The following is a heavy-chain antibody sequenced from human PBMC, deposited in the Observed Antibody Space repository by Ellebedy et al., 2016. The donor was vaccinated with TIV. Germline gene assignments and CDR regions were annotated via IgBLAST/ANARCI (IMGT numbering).Heavy chain of an antibody. D-gene: IGHD2-21*01. CDR1: GGSISSYY. J-gene: IGHJ4*02. V-gene: IGHV4-4*07. Sequence: MPSETLSLTCTVSGGSISSYYWNWVRQPAGKGLEWIGRIYTSGYTNYNPSLRSRVTLSSDTSKHQLSLNLSSVTATDTAVYYCARGDRRASMVIFDNWGQGTLVTVSS. CDR3: ARGDRRASMVIFDN. CDR2: IYTSGYT.